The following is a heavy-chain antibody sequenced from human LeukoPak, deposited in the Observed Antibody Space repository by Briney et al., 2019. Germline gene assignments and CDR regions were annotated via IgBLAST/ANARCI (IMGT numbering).Heavy chain of an antibody. CDR1: GGSFSGYY. CDR3: ARGYCSGGSCYGFYYYYYMDV. V-gene: IGHV4-34*01. CDR2: IYYSGST. D-gene: IGHD2-15*01. Sequence: SETLSLACAVYGGSFSGYYWSWIRQPPGKGLEWIGSIYYSGSTYYNPSLKSRVTISVDTSKNQFSLKLSSVTAADTAVHYCARGYCSGGSCYGFYYYYYMDVWGKGTTVTVSS. J-gene: IGHJ6*03.